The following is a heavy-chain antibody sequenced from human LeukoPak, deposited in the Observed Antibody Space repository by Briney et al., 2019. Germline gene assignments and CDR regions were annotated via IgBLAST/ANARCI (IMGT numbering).Heavy chain of an antibody. Sequence: PGRSLRLSCAASGFTFDDYGMSWVRQVPGKGLEWVSGINWNGGSRGYADSVKGRFTISRDNAKNSVYLQMNSLRSEDTAFYHCARDRCSSTSCYNTPNWFDPWGQGTLVTVSS. CDR1: GFTFDDYG. V-gene: IGHV3-20*01. CDR2: INWNGGSR. J-gene: IGHJ5*02. CDR3: ARDRCSSTSCYNTPNWFDP. D-gene: IGHD2-2*02.